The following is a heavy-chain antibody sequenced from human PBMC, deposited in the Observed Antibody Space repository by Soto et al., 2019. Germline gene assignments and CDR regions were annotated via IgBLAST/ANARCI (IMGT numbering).Heavy chain of an antibody. Sequence: SQTLSLTCAISGDSVSTNSAAWNWIRQSPSRGLEWLGRTYYRSKWYNNYAVSVKRRITINPDTSKNQFSLHLNSVTPADTAVYVCAREAGMISSGYPHSFDIWGQGTTVTVSS. CDR2: TYYRSKWYN. J-gene: IGHJ3*02. V-gene: IGHV6-1*01. CDR1: GDSVSTNSAA. D-gene: IGHD3-22*01. CDR3: AREAGMISSGYPHSFDI.